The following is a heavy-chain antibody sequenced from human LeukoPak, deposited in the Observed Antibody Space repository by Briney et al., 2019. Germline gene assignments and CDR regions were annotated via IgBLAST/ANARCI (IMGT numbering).Heavy chain of an antibody. CDR3: AKIGGYCSGGSCYEHYFDY. D-gene: IGHD2-15*01. CDR2: ISGSGGST. Sequence: GGSLRLSCAASGFTFSSYAMSWVRQAPGKGLEWVSAISGSGGSTYYADSVKGRFTISRDNSKNTLYLQMNSLRAEDTAVYYCAKIGGYCSGGSCYEHYFDYWGQGTLVTVSS. V-gene: IGHV3-23*01. CDR1: GFTFSSYA. J-gene: IGHJ4*02.